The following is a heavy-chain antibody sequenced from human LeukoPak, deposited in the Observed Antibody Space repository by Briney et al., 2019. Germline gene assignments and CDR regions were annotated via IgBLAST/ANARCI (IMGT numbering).Heavy chain of an antibody. CDR2: IYYSGST. Sequence: SETLSLTCTVSGGSISSGGYYWSWIRQHPGKGLEWIGYIYYSGSTNYNPSLKSRVTISVDTSKNQFSLKLSSVTAADTAVYYCARAASYYGSGSYLEQENWFDPWGQGTLVTVSS. J-gene: IGHJ5*02. V-gene: IGHV4-61*08. D-gene: IGHD3-10*01. CDR3: ARAASYYGSGSYLEQENWFDP. CDR1: GGSISSGGYY.